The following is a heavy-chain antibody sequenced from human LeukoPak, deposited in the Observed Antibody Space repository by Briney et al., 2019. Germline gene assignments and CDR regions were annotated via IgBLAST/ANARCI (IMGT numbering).Heavy chain of an antibody. CDR3: AKDVGKWESLHFFDY. Sequence: GGSLRLSCLTSGFTLSTNPMSWVGQAPGRGLGWISGINGSGASTYYEDSVKSRFTISRDDSRNTLYLQMNSLRGDDTAVYYCAKDVGKWESLHFFDYWGQGTQVTVSS. CDR2: INGSGAST. CDR1: GFTLSTNP. D-gene: IGHD1-26*01. J-gene: IGHJ4*02. V-gene: IGHV3-23*01.